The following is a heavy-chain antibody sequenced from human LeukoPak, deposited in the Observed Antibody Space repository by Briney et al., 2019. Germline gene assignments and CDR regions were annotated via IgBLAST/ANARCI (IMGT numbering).Heavy chain of an antibody. Sequence: GASVKLSCKASGYTFTSYGISWVRQAPGQGLEWRGWISAYNGNTNYEQKLQGRVTMTTDTSTSTAYMELRSLRSDDTAVYYCARTVTVLSRDYYFDYWGQGTLVTVSS. J-gene: IGHJ4*02. CDR2: ISAYNGNT. CDR3: ARTVTVLSRDYYFDY. CDR1: GYTFTSYG. V-gene: IGHV1-18*01. D-gene: IGHD3-16*01.